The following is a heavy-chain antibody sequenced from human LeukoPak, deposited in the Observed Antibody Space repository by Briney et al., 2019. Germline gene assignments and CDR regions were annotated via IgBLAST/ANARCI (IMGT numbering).Heavy chain of an antibody. CDR2: IYYSGST. V-gene: IGHV4-39*01. D-gene: IGHD6-19*01. CDR3: ARRKAAVAGLVGGYFDY. CDR1: GGSISSSSYY. J-gene: IGHJ4*02. Sequence: SETLSLTCTVSGGSISSSSYYWGWIRQPPGKGLEWIGSIYYSGSTYHNPSLKSRVTISVDTSKNQFSLKLSSVTAADTAVYYCARRKAAVAGLVGGYFDYWGQGTLVTVSS.